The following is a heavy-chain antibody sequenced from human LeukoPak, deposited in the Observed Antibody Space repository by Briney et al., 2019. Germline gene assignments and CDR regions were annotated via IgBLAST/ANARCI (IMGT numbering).Heavy chain of an antibody. CDR1: GFIFSTYG. CDR3: AKDGQVGAIGYFDY. CDR2: VWSGGKNK. Sequence: PGTSLRLSCAASGFIFSTYGMHWVRQAPGKGVEWVAVVWSGGKNKYYSDSVKGRFTISRDNSKNTLYLEVNSLRAEDAAVYYCAKDGQVGAIGYFDYRGQGTLVTVSS. V-gene: IGHV3-33*06. J-gene: IGHJ4*02. D-gene: IGHD3-16*02.